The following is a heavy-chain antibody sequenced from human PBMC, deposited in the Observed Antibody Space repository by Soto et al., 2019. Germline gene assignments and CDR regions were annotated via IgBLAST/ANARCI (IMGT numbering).Heavy chain of an antibody. V-gene: IGHV1-46*01. CDR2: INPSGGST. D-gene: IGHD3-9*01. CDR3: ARVGYDILTGYYQRGGPFGY. CDR1: GYTFTSYY. Sequence: ASVKVSCKASGYTFTSYYMHWVRQAPGQGLEWMGIINPSGGSTSYAQKFQGRVTMTRDTSTSTVYMELSSLRPEDTAVYYCARVGYDILTGYYQRGGPFGYWGQGTLVTVSS. J-gene: IGHJ4*02.